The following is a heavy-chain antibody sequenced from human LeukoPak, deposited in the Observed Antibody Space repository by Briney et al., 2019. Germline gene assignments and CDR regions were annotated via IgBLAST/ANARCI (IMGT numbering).Heavy chain of an antibody. J-gene: IGHJ4*02. Sequence: GGSLRVSCAASGFTVSSNYMSWVRQAPGKGLEWVSVIYSGGSTYYADSVKGRFTISRHNSKNTLYLQMNSLRAEDTAVYYCATMGRGVIFDYWGQGTLVTVSS. CDR3: ATMGRGVIFDY. CDR2: IYSGGST. V-gene: IGHV3-53*04. D-gene: IGHD3-10*01. CDR1: GFTVSSNY.